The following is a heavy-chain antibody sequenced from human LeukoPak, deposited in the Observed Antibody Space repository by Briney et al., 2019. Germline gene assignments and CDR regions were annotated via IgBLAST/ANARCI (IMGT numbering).Heavy chain of an antibody. Sequence: PGGSLRLSCAASGFTFSSYGMNWVRQAPGKGLEWVSSISSSSIYIYYADSVKGRFTISRDNAKNSLYLQMNSLRAEDTAVYYCARDSAGDDSSGYYYIDYWGQGTLVTVSS. CDR3: ARDSAGDDSSGYYYIDY. J-gene: IGHJ4*02. D-gene: IGHD3-22*01. CDR1: GFTFSSYG. CDR2: ISSSSIYI. V-gene: IGHV3-21*01.